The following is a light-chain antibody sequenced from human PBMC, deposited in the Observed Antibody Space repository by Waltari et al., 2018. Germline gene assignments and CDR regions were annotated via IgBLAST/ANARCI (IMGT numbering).Light chain of an antibody. CDR3: AAWDDSLNGWV. V-gene: IGLV1-44*01. J-gene: IGLJ3*02. CDR1: TSNIGSHT. Sequence: QSVLTQPPPASGTPGQRVPIPCSGSTSNIGSHTVTWYQQLPGTAPKLLIFSNNQRPSGVPDRFSGSKSGTSASLAISGLQSEDEADYYCAAWDDSLNGWVFGGGTKLTVL. CDR2: SNN.